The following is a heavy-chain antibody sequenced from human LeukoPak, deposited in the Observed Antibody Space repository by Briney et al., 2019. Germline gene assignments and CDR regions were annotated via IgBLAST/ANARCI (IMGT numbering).Heavy chain of an antibody. CDR2: IIPIFGTA. Sequence: GASVKVSCKASGGTFSSYAISWVRQAPGQGLEWMGRIIPIFGTANYAQKFQGRVTITTDESTSTAYMELSSLRSEDTAAYYCARERGSGYRDFDYWGQGTLVTVS. D-gene: IGHD3-22*01. CDR1: GGTFSSYA. V-gene: IGHV1-69*05. J-gene: IGHJ4*02. CDR3: ARERGSGYRDFDY.